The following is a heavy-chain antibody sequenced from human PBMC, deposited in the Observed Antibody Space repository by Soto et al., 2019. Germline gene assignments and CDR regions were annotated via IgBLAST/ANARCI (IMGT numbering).Heavy chain of an antibody. CDR1: GYTFTNYG. CDR3: ARGSGNYENYYHYGMDV. Sequence: QVQLEQSGAEVKKPGASVKVSCKASGYTFTNYGIHWVRQAPGQGLEWMGWINGGSGNTRYSQKFQGRVIIIRDTSASTAYMELSSLRSEDTAVYYCARGSGNYENYYHYGMDVWGQGSTVTVSS. J-gene: IGHJ6*02. D-gene: IGHD1-26*01. CDR2: INGGSGNT. V-gene: IGHV1-3*01.